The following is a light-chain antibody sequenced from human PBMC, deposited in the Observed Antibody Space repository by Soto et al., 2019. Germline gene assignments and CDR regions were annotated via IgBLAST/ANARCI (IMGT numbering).Light chain of an antibody. V-gene: IGKV3-11*02. CDR2: DAS. J-gene: IGKJ5*01. CDR1: QSVSSY. CDR3: QQRSNWPPIT. Sequence: EIVLTQSPATLSLSPGERATLSCRASQSVSSYLAWYQQKPGQAPRLLIYDASNRATGIPARFSGSGSGGDFTLTISSLEPADFAVSYCQQRSNWPPITFGQGTRLEIK.